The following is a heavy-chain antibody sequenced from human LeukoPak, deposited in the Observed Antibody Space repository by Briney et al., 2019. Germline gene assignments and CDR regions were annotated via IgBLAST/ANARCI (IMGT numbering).Heavy chain of an antibody. V-gene: IGHV3-9*01. J-gene: IGHJ4*02. D-gene: IGHD3-22*01. Sequence: GGSLRLSCAASGFTFDDYAMHWVRQAPGEGLEWVSGIAWNSANLGYADSVKGRFTISRDNAKKSLYLQINSLTAEDSAFYYCAKGHGGYYSSFDCWGQGILVTVSS. CDR2: IAWNSANL. CDR1: GFTFDDYA. CDR3: AKGHGGYYSSFDC.